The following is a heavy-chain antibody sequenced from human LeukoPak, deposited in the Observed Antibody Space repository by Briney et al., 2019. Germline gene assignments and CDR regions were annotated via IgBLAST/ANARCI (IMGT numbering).Heavy chain of an antibody. CDR3: AKSGGYGLIDY. CDR1: GGSISSSSYY. J-gene: IGHJ4*02. V-gene: IGHV4-39*01. CDR2: IYSSGST. Sequence: SETLSLTCTVSGGSISSSSYYWGWIRQPPGKGLEWIGNIYSSGSTYYNASLQSRVTIDTSKNQFSLRLNSVTAADTAMNFCAKSGGYGLIDYWGQGTRVIVSS. D-gene: IGHD1-26*01.